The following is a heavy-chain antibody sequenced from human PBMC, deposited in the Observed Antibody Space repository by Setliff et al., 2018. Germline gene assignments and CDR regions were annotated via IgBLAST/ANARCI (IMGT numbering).Heavy chain of an antibody. D-gene: IGHD3-22*01. J-gene: IGHJ5*02. CDR2: MNPNSGNT. Sequence: ASVKVSCKASGGTFRTNVINWVRQAPGQGLEWMGWMNPNSGNTGFAQNFQGRVTMTRNTSISTAYMELSSLTSADTALYYCARDALYDSNDRNSYYGNWLDPWGQGTLVTVSS. V-gene: IGHV1-8*02. CDR3: ARDALYDSNDRNSYYGNWLDP. CDR1: GGTFRTNV.